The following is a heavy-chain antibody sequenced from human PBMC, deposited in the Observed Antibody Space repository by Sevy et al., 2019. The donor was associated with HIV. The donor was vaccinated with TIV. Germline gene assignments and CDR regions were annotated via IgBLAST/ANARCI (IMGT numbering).Heavy chain of an antibody. CDR1: GFTFSTYG. CDR3: AKDGGWYNYAPSDG. CDR2: ISYDGVKT. J-gene: IGHJ4*02. Sequence: GGSLRLSCSASGFTFSTYGMHWVRQAPGKGLEWVAVISYDGVKTYYTDSMKGRFTISRDNSKNTLYLQMNSLRVEDTAIYYCAKDGGWYNYAPSDGWGLGTLVTVSS. D-gene: IGHD1-1*01. V-gene: IGHV3-30*18.